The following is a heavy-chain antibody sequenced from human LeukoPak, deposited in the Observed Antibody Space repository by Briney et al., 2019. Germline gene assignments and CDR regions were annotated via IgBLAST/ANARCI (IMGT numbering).Heavy chain of an antibody. Sequence: SETLSLTCTVSGGSLSSYYWSWIRQPPGKGLEWIGYIYYSGSTNYNPSLKSRVTISVDTSKNQFSLKLSSVTAADTAVYYRARELYAFDIWGQGTMVTVSS. CDR3: ARELYAFDI. V-gene: IGHV4-59*01. CDR2: IYYSGST. D-gene: IGHD2-8*01. J-gene: IGHJ3*02. CDR1: GGSLSSYY.